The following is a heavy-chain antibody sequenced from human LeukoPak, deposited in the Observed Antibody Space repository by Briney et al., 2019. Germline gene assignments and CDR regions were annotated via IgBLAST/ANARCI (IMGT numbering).Heavy chain of an antibody. Sequence: PSETLSLTCAVYGGSFSGYYWSWIRQPPGKGLEWIGEINHSGSTNYNPSLKSRVTISVDTSKNQFSLKLSSVTAADTAVYYCARGLGGWWSEPFAWGQGTLVTVSS. J-gene: IGHJ5*02. CDR1: GGSFSGYY. V-gene: IGHV4-34*01. CDR2: INHSGST. CDR3: ARGLGGWWSEPFA. D-gene: IGHD2-8*02.